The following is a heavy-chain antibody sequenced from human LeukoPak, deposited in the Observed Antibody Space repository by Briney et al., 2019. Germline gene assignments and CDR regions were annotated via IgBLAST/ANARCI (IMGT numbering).Heavy chain of an antibody. CDR3: ARGSGGWYFDY. CDR2: INDSGST. D-gene: IGHD2-15*01. Sequence: SETLSLTCAVYGGSFSGYFWNWIRQPPGKGLEWIGEINDSGSTNYNSSLNSRVIISVDTSKNQFSLKLRSVTAADTAVYYCARGSGGWYFDYWGQGTLVTVSS. CDR1: GGSFSGYF. J-gene: IGHJ4*02. V-gene: IGHV4-34*01.